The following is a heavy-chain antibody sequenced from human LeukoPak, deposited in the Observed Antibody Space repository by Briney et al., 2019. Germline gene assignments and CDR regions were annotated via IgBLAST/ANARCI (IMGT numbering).Heavy chain of an antibody. CDR2: ISGSGGST. V-gene: IGHV3-23*01. CDR1: GFTFSSYA. CDR3: AKNGAGMTRPYDY. Sequence: PGGSLRLSCAASGFTFSSYAMSWARQAPGKGLEWVSAISGSGGSTYYADSVKGRFTISRGNSKNTLYLQMNSLRAEDTAVYYCAKNGAGMTRPYDYWGQGTLVTVSS. D-gene: IGHD1-14*01. J-gene: IGHJ4*02.